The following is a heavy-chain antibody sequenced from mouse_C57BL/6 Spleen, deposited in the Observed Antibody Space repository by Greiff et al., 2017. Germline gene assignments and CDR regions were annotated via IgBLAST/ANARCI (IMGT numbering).Heavy chain of an antibody. J-gene: IGHJ4*01. D-gene: IGHD3-2*02. CDR3: AREVTAQATYAMDY. Sequence: QVQLQQPGAELVKPGASVKMSFKASGYTFTRYWITWVKPRPGQVLEWLGDIYPGIGSTNYNEKFKSKATMTVDTSSSTAYMQLSSLTSEDSAVYYSAREVTAQATYAMDYWGQVTSVTVSS. V-gene: IGHV1-55*01. CDR1: GYTFTRYW. CDR2: IYPGIGST.